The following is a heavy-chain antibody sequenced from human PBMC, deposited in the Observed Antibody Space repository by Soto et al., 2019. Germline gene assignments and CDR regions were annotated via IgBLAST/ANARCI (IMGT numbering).Heavy chain of an antibody. CDR3: ARDYDILTGYYITNVDY. CDR2: ISAYNGNT. V-gene: IGHV1-18*01. J-gene: IGHJ4*02. CDR1: GYTFTSYG. D-gene: IGHD3-9*01. Sequence: ASVKVSCKXSGYTFTSYGISWVRQAPGQGLEWMGWISAYNGNTNYAQKLQGRVTMTTDTSTSTAYMELRSLRSDDTAVYYCARDYDILTGYYITNVDYWGQGTLVTVSS.